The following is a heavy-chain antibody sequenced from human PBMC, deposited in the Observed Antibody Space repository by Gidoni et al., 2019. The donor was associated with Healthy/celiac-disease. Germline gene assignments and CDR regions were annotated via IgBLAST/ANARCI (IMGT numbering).Heavy chain of an antibody. D-gene: IGHD6-25*01. Sequence: QVQLQESGPGLVKPSQPLSLTCNVSGGPISSGGYYWSWIRQHPGKGLEWIGYIYYRGSTYYNPSLKSRVTISVDTSKNQFSLKLSSVTAADTAVYYCARDGAADAFDIWGQGTMVTVSS. J-gene: IGHJ3*02. CDR3: ARDGAADAFDI. CDR2: IYYRGST. V-gene: IGHV4-31*03. CDR1: GGPISSGGYY.